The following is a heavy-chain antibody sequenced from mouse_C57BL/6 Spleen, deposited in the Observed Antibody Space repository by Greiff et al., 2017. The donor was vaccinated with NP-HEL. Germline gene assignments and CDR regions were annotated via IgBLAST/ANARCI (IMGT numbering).Heavy chain of an antibody. Sequence: VQLKQSGAELVKPGASVKLSCTASGFNIKDYYMHWVKQRTEQGLEWIGRIDPEGGETKYAPKFQGKATITADTSSNTAYLQLSSLTSEDTAVYYCARNEVEGTFAYWGQGTLVTVSA. J-gene: IGHJ3*01. CDR3: ARNEVEGTFAY. V-gene: IGHV14-2*01. D-gene: IGHD1-1*01. CDR1: GFNIKDYY. CDR2: IDPEGGET.